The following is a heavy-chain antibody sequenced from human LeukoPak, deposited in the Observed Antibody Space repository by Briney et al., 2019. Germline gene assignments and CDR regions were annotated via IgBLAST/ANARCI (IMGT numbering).Heavy chain of an antibody. CDR2: IYYSGST. J-gene: IGHJ6*02. Sequence: SETLSLTCTVSGGSVSSGINCWSWIRQPPGKGLEWIGYIYYSGSTNYSPSLKSRVTISVDTSKNQFSLKLSSVTAADTAVYYCASTRIITTDYYGMDVWGQGTTVTVSS. D-gene: IGHD3-22*01. V-gene: IGHV4-61*01. CDR3: ASTRIITTDYYGMDV. CDR1: GGSVSSGINC.